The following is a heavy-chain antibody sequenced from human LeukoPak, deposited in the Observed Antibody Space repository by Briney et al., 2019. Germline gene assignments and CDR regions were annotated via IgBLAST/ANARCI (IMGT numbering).Heavy chain of an antibody. Sequence: SQTLSLTCAISGDSVSTNSATWTWLGQSPSRGLEWLGRTYYRSEWYNDYAVSMKSRITINPDTSKNQFSLQLNSVTPEDTAVYYCARLVGASWFDSWGQGTLVTVSS. D-gene: IGHD1-26*01. CDR3: ARLVGASWFDS. J-gene: IGHJ5*01. CDR1: GDSVSTNSAT. CDR2: TYYRSEWYN. V-gene: IGHV6-1*01.